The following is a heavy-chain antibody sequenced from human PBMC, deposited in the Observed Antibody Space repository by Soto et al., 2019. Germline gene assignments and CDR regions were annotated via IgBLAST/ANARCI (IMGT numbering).Heavy chain of an antibody. J-gene: IGHJ4*02. Sequence: QVQLQESGPGLVKPSQTLSLTCTVSGGSISTGGYYWNWIRQHPGKGLEWIGYIIYSGSTYYNPSLNSRVTISEGTSKNQFSLKLSSVTAADTAVYYCARGKDFWSGYYTGSFDSWGQGTLVTVSS. CDR1: GGSISTGGYY. CDR2: IIYSGST. CDR3: ARGKDFWSGYYTGSFDS. V-gene: IGHV4-31*03. D-gene: IGHD3-3*01.